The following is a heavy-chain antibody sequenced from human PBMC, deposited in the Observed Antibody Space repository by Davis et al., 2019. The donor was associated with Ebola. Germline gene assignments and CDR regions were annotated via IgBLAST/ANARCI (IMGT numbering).Heavy chain of an antibody. J-gene: IGHJ4*02. CDR1: GFTFDDYA. V-gene: IGHV3-9*01. CDR3: AKACSPLTGFCFDY. D-gene: IGHD2-15*01. Sequence: GGSLRLSCAASGFTFDDYAMHWVRQAPGKGLAWVSGISWNSGSIGYADSVKGRFTISRDNAKNSLYLQMNSLRAEDTALYYCAKACSPLTGFCFDYWGQGTLVTVSS. CDR2: ISWNSGSI.